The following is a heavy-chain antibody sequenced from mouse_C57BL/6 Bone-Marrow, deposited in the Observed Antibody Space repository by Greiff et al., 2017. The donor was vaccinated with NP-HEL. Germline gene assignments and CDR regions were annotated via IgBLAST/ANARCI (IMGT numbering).Heavy chain of an antibody. J-gene: IGHJ2*01. CDR3: AREGLIFTTVVATDY. Sequence: DVMLVESGGGLVKPGGSLKLSCAASGFTFSDYGMHWVRQAPEKGLEWVAYISSGSSTIYYADTVKGRFTISRDNAKNTLFLQMTSLRSEDTAMYYCAREGLIFTTVVATDYWGQGTTLTVSS. CDR1: GFTFSDYG. CDR2: ISSGSSTI. V-gene: IGHV5-17*01. D-gene: IGHD1-1*01.